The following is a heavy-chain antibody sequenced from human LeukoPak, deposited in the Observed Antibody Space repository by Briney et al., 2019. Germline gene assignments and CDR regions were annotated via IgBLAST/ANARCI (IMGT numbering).Heavy chain of an antibody. CDR2: ISGSGGTT. CDR1: GFTFSSYV. J-gene: IGHJ4*02. D-gene: IGHD2-2*01. Sequence: GGSLRLSCAASGFTFSSYVMTWVRQAPGKGLEWVSGISGSGGTTFYADSVKGRFTISRDNSKNTLFLQMNSLRVEDTAVYYCAREDREYQLLYWGQGTLVTVSS. CDR3: AREDREYQLLY. V-gene: IGHV3-23*01.